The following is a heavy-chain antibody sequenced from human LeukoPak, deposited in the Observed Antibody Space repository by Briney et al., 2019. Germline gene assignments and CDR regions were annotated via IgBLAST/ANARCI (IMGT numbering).Heavy chain of an antibody. CDR1: GGSISSSSYY. Sequence: PSETLSLTCTVSGGSISSSSYYWGWIRQPPGKGLEWIGSIYYSGSTYYNPSLKSRITISVDTSKNQFSLKLSSVTAADTAVYYCARWGPGDYGYYYYYGMDVWGQGTTVTVSS. CDR3: ARWGPGDYGYYYYYGMDV. V-gene: IGHV4-39*07. D-gene: IGHD4-17*01. J-gene: IGHJ6*02. CDR2: IYYSGST.